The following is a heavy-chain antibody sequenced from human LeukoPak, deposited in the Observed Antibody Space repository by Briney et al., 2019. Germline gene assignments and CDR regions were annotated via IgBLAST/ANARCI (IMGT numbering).Heavy chain of an antibody. J-gene: IGHJ4*02. V-gene: IGHV4-4*02. CDR3: AKEGSSSWYVFMVY. CDR2: IHHSGTT. Sequence: PSGTLSLTCAVSGGSISSSNWCSWVRQTPGKGLEWIGKIHHSGTTNYNPSLKSRVAISVDKSKNQVSLKVTSVTAADTAVYYCAKEGSSSWYVFMVYWGQGTLVTVSS. D-gene: IGHD6-13*01. CDR1: GGSISSSNW.